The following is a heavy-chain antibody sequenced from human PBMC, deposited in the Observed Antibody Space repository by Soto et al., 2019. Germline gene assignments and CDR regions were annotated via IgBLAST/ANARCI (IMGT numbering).Heavy chain of an antibody. Sequence: QVQLQESGPGLVKPSQTLSLTCTVSGGSISSGGYYWSWIRQHPGKGLEWIEYIYYSGSTYYNPSLKSRVTISVDTSKNQFSLKLSSVTAADTAVYYCASGVRWFGARLDAFDIWGQGTMVTVSS. CDR3: ASGVRWFGARLDAFDI. CDR1: GGSISSGGYY. D-gene: IGHD3-10*01. J-gene: IGHJ3*02. CDR2: IYYSGST. V-gene: IGHV4-31*03.